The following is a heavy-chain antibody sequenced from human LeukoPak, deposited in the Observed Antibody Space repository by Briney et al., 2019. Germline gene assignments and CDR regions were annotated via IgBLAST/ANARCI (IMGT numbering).Heavy chain of an antibody. V-gene: IGHV3-30*02. Sequence: GGSLRLSCAASGFTFSSYGMHWVRQAPGKGLGWVAFIRYDGSNKYYADSVKGRFTISRDNSKNTLYLQMNSLRAEDTAVYYCAKDEAATLDYWGQGTLVTVSS. J-gene: IGHJ4*02. D-gene: IGHD2-15*01. CDR2: IRYDGSNK. CDR3: AKDEAATLDY. CDR1: GFTFSSYG.